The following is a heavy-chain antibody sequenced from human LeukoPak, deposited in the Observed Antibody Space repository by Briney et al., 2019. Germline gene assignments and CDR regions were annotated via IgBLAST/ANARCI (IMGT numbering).Heavy chain of an antibody. J-gene: IGHJ4*02. CDR1: GFTFSSYW. CDR2: INGDGSAI. V-gene: IGHV3-74*01. CDR3: AKIMSRITIFGVVDY. Sequence: PGGSLRLSCAASGFTFSSYWMYWVRQAPGKGLVWVSRINGDGSAINYADSVKGRCTISRDNAKNTVYLQMNSLRAEDTAVYYCAKIMSRITIFGVVDYWGQGTLVTVSS. D-gene: IGHD3-3*01.